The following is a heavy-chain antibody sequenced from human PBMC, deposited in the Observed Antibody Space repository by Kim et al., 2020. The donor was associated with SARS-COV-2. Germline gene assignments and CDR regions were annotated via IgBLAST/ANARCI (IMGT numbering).Heavy chain of an antibody. J-gene: IGHJ6*03. D-gene: IGHD1-1*01. Sequence: GGSLRLSCAASGFTFSNAWMSRVRQAPGKGLEWVGRIKSKTDGGTTDYAAPVKGRFTISRDDSKNTLYLQMNSLKTEDTAVYYCTTDRRYGNYYYYYMDVWGKGTTVTVSS. CDR3: TTDRRYGNYYYYYMDV. CDR1: GFTFSNAW. V-gene: IGHV3-15*01. CDR2: IKSKTDGGTT.